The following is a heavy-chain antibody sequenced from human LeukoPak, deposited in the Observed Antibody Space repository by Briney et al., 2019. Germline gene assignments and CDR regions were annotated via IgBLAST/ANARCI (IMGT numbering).Heavy chain of an antibody. CDR2: MNPNSGNT. Sequence: ASVKASCKVSGYTFTSYDINWVRQATGQGLEWMGWMNPNSGNTGYAQKFQGRVTMTRNTSIRTAYMELSSLRSEDTAVYYCARWRYYYDSSGYHFDAFDIWGQGTMVTVSS. CDR1: GYTFTSYD. D-gene: IGHD3-22*01. J-gene: IGHJ3*02. CDR3: ARWRYYYDSSGYHFDAFDI. V-gene: IGHV1-8*01.